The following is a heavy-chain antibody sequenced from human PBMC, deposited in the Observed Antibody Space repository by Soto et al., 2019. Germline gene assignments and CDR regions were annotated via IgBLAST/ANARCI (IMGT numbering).Heavy chain of an antibody. CDR2: IYYSGST. V-gene: IGHV4-59*01. D-gene: IGHD4-4*01. CDR3: ARAMTTATTFHY. Sequence: LSLTCTVSGGSISSYYWSWIRQPPGKVLEWIGYIYYSGSTNYNPSLKSRVTISVDTSKNQFSLKLSSVTAADTAVYYCARAMTTATTFHYLGQATLVTVSS. J-gene: IGHJ4*02. CDR1: GGSISSYY.